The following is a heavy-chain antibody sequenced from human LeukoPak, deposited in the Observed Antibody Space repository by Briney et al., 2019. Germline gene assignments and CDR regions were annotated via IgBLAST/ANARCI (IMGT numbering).Heavy chain of an antibody. CDR1: VGSISGYF. J-gene: IGHJ4*03. D-gene: IGHD1-26*01. CDR3: ARAQYSGSCFDY. V-gene: IGHV4-59*13. CDR2: IYYSGAT. Sequence: PSETLSLTCTVSVGSISGYFWGWVRQAPGTGLDWIGHIYYSGATNYNPSLRSRVTISVDTSKNQFSLKLRSVTAADTAVYYCARAQYSGSCFDYWGQGTLVTASS.